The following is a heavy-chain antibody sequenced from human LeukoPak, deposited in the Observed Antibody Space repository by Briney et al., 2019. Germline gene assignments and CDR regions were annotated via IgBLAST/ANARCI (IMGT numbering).Heavy chain of an antibody. Sequence: GGSLRLSCAASGFTFSAYSMNWVRQAPGKGLEWVSSISSSSTYIYYSDSLKGRFTISRDNAKNSLYLQMNSLRAEDTAVYYCARGGCSSTRYHFDYWGQGTLVTVSS. V-gene: IGHV3-21*01. J-gene: IGHJ4*02. CDR1: GFTFSAYS. D-gene: IGHD2-2*01. CDR2: ISSSSTYI. CDR3: ARGGCSSTRYHFDY.